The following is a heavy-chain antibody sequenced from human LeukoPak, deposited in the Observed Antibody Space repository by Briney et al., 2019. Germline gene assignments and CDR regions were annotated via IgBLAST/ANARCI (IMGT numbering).Heavy chain of an antibody. CDR2: IYHSGST. V-gene: IGHV4-38-2*02. J-gene: IGHJ4*02. CDR3: AKRGGGGSSGRDDY. Sequence: PSETLSLTCTVSGYSISSGYYWGWIRQPPGKGLEWIGSIYHSGSTYYNPSLKSRVTISVATSKNQSSLKLSSVTAADTAVYYCAKRGGGGSSGRDDYWGQGTLVTVSS. D-gene: IGHD1-26*01. CDR1: GYSISSGYY.